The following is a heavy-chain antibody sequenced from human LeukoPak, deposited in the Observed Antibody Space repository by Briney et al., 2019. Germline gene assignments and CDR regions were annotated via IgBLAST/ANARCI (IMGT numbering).Heavy chain of an antibody. J-gene: IGHJ4*02. CDR3: AADLNYYDSSGSGDY. Sequence: SVKLSCKASGFTVTSSAMQWVRQARGQRLEWIGWIVVGSGNANYAQKFQERVTITRDMSTSTAYMELTSLRSEDTAVYYCAADLNYYDSSGSGDYWGQGSLVTVSS. CDR2: IVVGSGNA. CDR1: GFTVTSSA. V-gene: IGHV1-58*02. D-gene: IGHD3-22*01.